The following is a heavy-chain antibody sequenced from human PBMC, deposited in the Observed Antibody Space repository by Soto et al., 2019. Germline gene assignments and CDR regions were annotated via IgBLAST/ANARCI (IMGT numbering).Heavy chain of an antibody. J-gene: IGHJ5*02. CDR1: GGSFSRVGYS. D-gene: IGHD2-2*01. CDR3: ARAPLIGYCSSTSCPNWFDP. V-gene: IGHV4-30-2*01. CDR2: FYHVGSP. Sequence: QLQLQESGSGLVKPSQTLSLTCAVSGGSFSRVGYSGGWFGRHPGRGLGWMGSFYHVGSPYYNPSLKIQVTISVDRSKNQFSLKLSSVTAADTAVYYCARAPLIGYCSSTSCPNWFDPWGQGTLVTVSS.